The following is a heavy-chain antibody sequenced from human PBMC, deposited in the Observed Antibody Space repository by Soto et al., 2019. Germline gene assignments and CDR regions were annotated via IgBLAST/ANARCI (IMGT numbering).Heavy chain of an antibody. D-gene: IGHD1-26*01. CDR2: IYYSGNT. J-gene: IGHJ4*02. V-gene: IGHV4-31*03. CDR3: ARGRVGATTDYFDY. Sequence: LTCSVSGGSISRGGYYWSWIRQHPGRGLEWIGYIYYSGNTYYNPSLKSRVTISVDTSKNQFSLKLSAVTAADTAVYYCARGRVGATTDYFDYWGQGTQVTVSS. CDR1: GGSISRGGYY.